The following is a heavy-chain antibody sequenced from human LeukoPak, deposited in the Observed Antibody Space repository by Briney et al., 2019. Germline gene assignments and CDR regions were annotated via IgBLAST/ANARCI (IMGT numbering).Heavy chain of an antibody. CDR3: AKQGAVRQDYYMDV. J-gene: IGHJ6*03. CDR2: IIPIFGTP. V-gene: IGHV1-69*06. D-gene: IGHD3-16*01. CDR1: GGSFSSYA. Sequence: SVTVPCKASGGSFSSYAITWVRQAPGQGLEWMGRIIPIFGTPTYAQKFQGRVTITADMGSSTAYLELTSLTSEDTARYFCAKQGAVRQDYYMDVWGNGTTVTVSS.